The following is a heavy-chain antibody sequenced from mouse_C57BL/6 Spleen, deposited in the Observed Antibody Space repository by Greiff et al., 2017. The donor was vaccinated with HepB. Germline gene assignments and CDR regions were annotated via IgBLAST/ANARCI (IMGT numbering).Heavy chain of an antibody. J-gene: IGHJ2*01. CDR2: INPNNGGT. V-gene: IGHV1-26*01. CDR3: AHSTVVASFDY. CDR1: GYTFTDYY. Sequence: VQLQQSGPELVKPGASVKISCKASGYTFTDYYMNWVKQSHGKSLEWIGDINPNNGGTSYNQKFKGKATLTVDKSSSTAYMELRSLTSEDSAVYYCAHSTVVASFDYWGQGTTLTVSS. D-gene: IGHD1-1*01.